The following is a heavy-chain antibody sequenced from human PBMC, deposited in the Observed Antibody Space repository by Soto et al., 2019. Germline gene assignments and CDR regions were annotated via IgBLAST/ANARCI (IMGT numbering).Heavy chain of an antibody. CDR3: AKVRYSSPMGYCYGMDV. CDR2: IIPIFGTA. CDR1: RVAFSKFI. Sequence: QAQLEQSGGEVKKPGSSVKVSCKASRVAFSKFIVTWVRQAPGLGLEWVGGIIPIFGTANYAQKFQGRVTITAAESKSTSYMEVNNLSSEDTAVYYCAKVRYSSPMGYCYGMDVWGQGTTVTVSS. V-gene: IGHV1-69*01. J-gene: IGHJ6*02. D-gene: IGHD6-19*01.